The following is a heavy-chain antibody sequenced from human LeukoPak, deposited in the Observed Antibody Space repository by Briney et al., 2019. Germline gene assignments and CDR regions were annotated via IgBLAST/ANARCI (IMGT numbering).Heavy chain of an antibody. D-gene: IGHD4-23*01. J-gene: IGHJ4*02. CDR2: INHSGST. Sequence: PSETLSLTCAVYGGSFSGYYWSWIRQPPGKGLEWIGEINHSGSTNYNPSLKSRVTISVDTSKNQFSLKLSSVTAADTAVYYCARVTYGGNLYYFDYWGQGTLVTVSS. CDR1: GGSFSGYY. CDR3: ARVTYGGNLYYFDY. V-gene: IGHV4-34*01.